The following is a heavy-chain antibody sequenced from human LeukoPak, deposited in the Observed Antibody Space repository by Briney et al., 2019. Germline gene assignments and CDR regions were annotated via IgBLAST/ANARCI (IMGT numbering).Heavy chain of an antibody. CDR2: INWNGGST. CDR3: ARVGVVAASYYYYYMDV. Sequence: PGGSLRLSCAASGFTFDDYGMSWVRQAPGKGLEWVSGINWNGGSTGYAGSVKGRFTISRDNAKNSLYLQMNSLRAEDAALYYCARVGVVAASYYYYYMDVWGKGTTVTVSS. J-gene: IGHJ6*03. CDR1: GFTFDDYG. V-gene: IGHV3-20*04. D-gene: IGHD2-15*01.